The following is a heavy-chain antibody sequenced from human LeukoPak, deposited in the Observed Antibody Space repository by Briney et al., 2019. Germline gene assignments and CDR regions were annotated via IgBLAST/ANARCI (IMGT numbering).Heavy chain of an antibody. CDR2: VYSGGTT. V-gene: IGHV3-53*01. J-gene: IGHJ4*02. CDR1: GYTVSRNY. CDR3: AIGYNFGLDY. Sequence: PGGSLRLSCEVSGYTVSRNYMTWVRQAPGKGLEWVSIVYSGGTTYYADSVKGRFTISRDNSRNMLYLQMNSLRAEDTAVYYCAIGYNFGLDYWGQGTLLTVS. D-gene: IGHD5-18*01.